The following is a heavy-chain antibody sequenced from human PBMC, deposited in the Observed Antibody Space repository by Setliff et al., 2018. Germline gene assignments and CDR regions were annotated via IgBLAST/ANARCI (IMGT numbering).Heavy chain of an antibody. Sequence: SETLSLTCAAYGGSFSDYYWTWIRQPPGKGLEWIGEINHSGNTNYNPSLKSRVTISVDMSKNQFSLKVNSVTAADTAVYYCARGRNVAARLLDSWGQGTLVTVSS. V-gene: IGHV4-34*01. J-gene: IGHJ4*02. CDR2: INHSGNT. D-gene: IGHD6-6*01. CDR3: ARGRNVAARLLDS. CDR1: GGSFSDYY.